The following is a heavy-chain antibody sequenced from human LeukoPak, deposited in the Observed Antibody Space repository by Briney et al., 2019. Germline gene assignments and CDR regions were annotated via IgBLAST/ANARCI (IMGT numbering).Heavy chain of an antibody. CDR3: ARLGLVTGVPFDY. CDR2: IYYSGST. D-gene: IGHD7-27*01. V-gene: IGHV4-59*01. CDR1: GGSISSYY. J-gene: IGHJ4*02. Sequence: PSETLSLTCTVSGGSISSYYWSWIRQPPGKGLEWIGYIYYSGSTNYNPSLKSRVTISVDTSKNQFSLKLSSVTAADTAVYYCARLGLVTGVPFDYWGQGTLVTVSS.